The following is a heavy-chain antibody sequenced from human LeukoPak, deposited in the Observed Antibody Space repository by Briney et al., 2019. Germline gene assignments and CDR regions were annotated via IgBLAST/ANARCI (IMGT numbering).Heavy chain of an antibody. CDR1: GGSFSGYY. D-gene: IGHD3-3*01. Sequence: SSETLSLTCAVYGGSFSGYYWSWIRQPPGKGLEWIGEISHSGSTNYNPSLKSRVTISVDTSKNQFSLKLSSVTAADTAVYYCARAGGYYDFWSGYYTGAYFDYWGQGTLVTVSS. CDR2: ISHSGST. V-gene: IGHV4-34*01. J-gene: IGHJ4*02. CDR3: ARAGGYYDFWSGYYTGAYFDY.